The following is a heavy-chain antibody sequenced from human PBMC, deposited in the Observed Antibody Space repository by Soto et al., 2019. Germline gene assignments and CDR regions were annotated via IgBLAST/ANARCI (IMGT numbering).Heavy chain of an antibody. CDR1: GFTFGNFG. Sequence: ASGFTFGNFGRHRILKVTGEGLVWVSRINGDGSFQRSADSVKGRFTISTDNSNKTLYLQMNSLTTEATALFYRAQEAPGGWHFFGTWGKRTLVTVSS. CDR2: INGDGSFQ. J-gene: IGHJ1*01. V-gene: IGHV3-74*01. D-gene: IGHD6-19*01. CDR3: AQEAPGGWHFFGT.